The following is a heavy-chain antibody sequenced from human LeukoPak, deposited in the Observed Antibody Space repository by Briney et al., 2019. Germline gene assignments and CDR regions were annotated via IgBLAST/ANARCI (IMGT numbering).Heavy chain of an antibody. D-gene: IGHD5-12*01. CDR3: ARDRSGYSGYAFFDY. Sequence: PGGSLRLSCAASGFTFSNYEMNWVRQAPGKGLEWVSYISSSGSTIYYADSVKGRFTISRDNAKNSLYLQMNSLRAEDTAVYYCARDRSGYSGYAFFDYWGQGTLVTVSS. CDR2: ISSSGSTI. CDR1: GFTFSNYE. V-gene: IGHV3-48*03. J-gene: IGHJ4*02.